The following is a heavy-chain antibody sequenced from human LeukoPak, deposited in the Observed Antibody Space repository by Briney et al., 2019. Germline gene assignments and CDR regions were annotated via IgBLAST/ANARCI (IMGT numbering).Heavy chain of an antibody. Sequence: PGGSLRLSCAASEFTFNNYAMSWVRQAPGKGLEWVSTISGSGVSTYYADSVKGRFTISRDNSKNTLYLQMNSLRAEDTAVYYCARDLGQYYDTSDNWFDPWGQGTLVTVSS. D-gene: IGHD3-22*01. V-gene: IGHV3-23*01. CDR2: ISGSGVST. J-gene: IGHJ5*02. CDR3: ARDLGQYYDTSDNWFDP. CDR1: EFTFNNYA.